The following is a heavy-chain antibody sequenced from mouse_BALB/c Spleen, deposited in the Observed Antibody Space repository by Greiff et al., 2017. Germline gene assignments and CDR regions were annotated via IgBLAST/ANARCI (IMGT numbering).Heavy chain of an antibody. CDR2: ISSGGSYT. CDR3: AMAMPTTWSWFAY. V-gene: IGHV5-9-4*01. D-gene: IGHD2-2*01. J-gene: IGHJ3*01. Sequence: EVKVVESGGGLVKPGGSLKLSCAASGFTFSSYAMSWVRQSPEKRLEWVAEISSGGSYTYYPDTVTGRFTISRDNAKNTLYLEMSSLRSEDTAMYYCAMAMPTTWSWFAYWGQGTLVTVSA. CDR1: GFTFSSYA.